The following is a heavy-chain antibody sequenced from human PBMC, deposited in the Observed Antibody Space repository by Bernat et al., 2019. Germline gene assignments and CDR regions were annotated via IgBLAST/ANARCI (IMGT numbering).Heavy chain of an antibody. Sequence: EVQLVESGGGLVQPGRSLRLSCTGFGFTFGDYALSWVRQAPGKGLEWVGFIGSKAHGGTTEYAASVKGRFTISRDDSKSIAYLQMNGLQTEDTAVYFCSRDRGYSYGYGDFWGQGTLVTVSS. D-gene: IGHD5-18*01. CDR3: SRDRGYSYGYGDF. J-gene: IGHJ4*02. V-gene: IGHV3-49*04. CDR1: GFTFGDYA. CDR2: IGSKAHGGTT.